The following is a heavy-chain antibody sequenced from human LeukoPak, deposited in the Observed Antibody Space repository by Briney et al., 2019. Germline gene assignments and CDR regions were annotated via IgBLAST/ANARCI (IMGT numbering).Heavy chain of an antibody. V-gene: IGHV3-7*03. D-gene: IGHD6-19*01. J-gene: IGHJ3*02. CDR2: IKLDGSEK. CDR3: ARGADSSGWYRVDI. Sequence: PGGSLRLSCAASGFTFSSYWLSWVRQAPGKGLEWVANIKLDGSEKYYVDSVKGRFTISRDNAKNSLYLQMNSLRAEDTALYHCARGADSSGWYRVDIWGQGTMVTVSS. CDR1: GFTFSSYW.